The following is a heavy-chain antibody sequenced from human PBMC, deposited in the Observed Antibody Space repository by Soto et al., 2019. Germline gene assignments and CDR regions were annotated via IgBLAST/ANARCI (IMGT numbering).Heavy chain of an antibody. CDR2: IYYSGST. Sequence: SETRCLTCTVSGGSISRYYWSWIRQPPGKGLEWIGYIYYSGSTNYNPSLKSRVTILVDTSKNQFSLKLSSVTAADTAVYYCARTNIEYSSSKGFDYWGQGTLVTVSS. J-gene: IGHJ4*02. CDR1: GGSISRYY. CDR3: ARTNIEYSSSKGFDY. D-gene: IGHD6-6*01. V-gene: IGHV4-59*01.